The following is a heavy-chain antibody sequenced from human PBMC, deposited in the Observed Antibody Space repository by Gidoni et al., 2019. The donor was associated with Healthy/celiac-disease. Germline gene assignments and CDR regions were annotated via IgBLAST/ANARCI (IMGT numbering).Heavy chain of an antibody. Sequence: QVQLQQWGAGLLKPSEPLSLTCAVYGGSFSGYYWSWIRQPPGKGLEWIGEINHSGSTNYNPSLKSRVTISVDTSKNQFSLKLSSVTAADTAVYYCARAGRSMLYYYYGMDVWGQGTTVTVSS. CDR1: GGSFSGYY. CDR3: ARAGRSMLYYYYGMDV. D-gene: IGHD2-8*01. V-gene: IGHV4-34*01. CDR2: INHSGST. J-gene: IGHJ6*02.